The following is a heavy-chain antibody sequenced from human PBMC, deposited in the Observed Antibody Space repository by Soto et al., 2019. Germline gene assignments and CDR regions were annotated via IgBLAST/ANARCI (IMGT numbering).Heavy chain of an antibody. CDR1: GFSFGSYA. V-gene: IGHV3-23*01. CDR2: ISGSDGKT. D-gene: IGHD3-3*01. Sequence: GGSLRLSCAASGFSFGSYALSWVRQAPGKGLEWVSTISGSDGKTFYADSVKGRFSISRDTSQNTLYLQMNSLRADGTAIYYCARWSYLDYWGQGTRVTVSS. J-gene: IGHJ4*02. CDR3: ARWSYLDY.